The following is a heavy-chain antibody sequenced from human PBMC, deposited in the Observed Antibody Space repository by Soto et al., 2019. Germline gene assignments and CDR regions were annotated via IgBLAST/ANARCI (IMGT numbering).Heavy chain of an antibody. CDR3: ARDLEVCTNGVCYKYFDY. D-gene: IGHD2-8*01. CDR1: GFTFSSYA. J-gene: IGHJ4*02. V-gene: IGHV3-30-3*01. CDR2: ISYDGSNK. Sequence: QVQLVESGGGVVQPGRSLRLSCAASGFTFSSYAMHWVRQAPGKGLEWVAVISYDGSNKYYADSVKGRFTIARDNSKNTLYLQMNSLRAEDTAVYYCARDLEVCTNGVCYKYFDYWGQETLVTVSS.